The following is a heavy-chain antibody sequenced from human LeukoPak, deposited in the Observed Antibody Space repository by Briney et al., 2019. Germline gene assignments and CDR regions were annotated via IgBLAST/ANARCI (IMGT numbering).Heavy chain of an antibody. CDR2: IKQDGSEK. CDR3: ARDMRPILRFLDYMDV. CDR1: GFTFSSYW. J-gene: IGHJ6*03. V-gene: IGHV3-7*01. Sequence: PGGSLRPSCAASGFTFSSYWMSWVRQAPGKGLEWVANIKQDGSEKYYVDSVKGRFTISRDNAKNSLYLQMNSLRAEDTAVYYCARDMRPILRFLDYMDVWGKGTTVTVSS. D-gene: IGHD3-3*01.